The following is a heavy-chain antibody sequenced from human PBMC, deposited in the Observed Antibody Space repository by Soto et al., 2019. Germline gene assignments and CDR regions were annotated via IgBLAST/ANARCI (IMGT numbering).Heavy chain of an antibody. CDR2: IYRTGST. D-gene: IGHD1-7*01. J-gene: IGHJ4*02. CDR3: ASRDPGTSVDY. V-gene: IGHV4-4*02. CDR1: GGSFTSNNW. Sequence: SETLSLTCAVSGGSFTSNNWWTWVRQPPGQGLEWIGEIYRTGSTNYNPSLKSRVTISLDKSENQFSLKVTSLTAAETAVYYCASRDPGTSVDYWGQGTLVTVSS.